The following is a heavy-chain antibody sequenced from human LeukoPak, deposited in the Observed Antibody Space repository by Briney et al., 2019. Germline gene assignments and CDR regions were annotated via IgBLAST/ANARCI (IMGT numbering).Heavy chain of an antibody. Sequence: PGGSLRLSCAVSGFTFTDTYMTWLRQAPGRGLESLSYISPSGTDISYADSVKGRFTISRDNAKNSLFLQMNSLRAEDTALYYCARAGMDGRGYYQGFDYWGQGTLVTVSS. CDR2: ISPSGTDI. D-gene: IGHD3-22*01. CDR1: GFTFTDTY. V-gene: IGHV3-11*04. J-gene: IGHJ4*02. CDR3: ARAGMDGRGYYQGFDY.